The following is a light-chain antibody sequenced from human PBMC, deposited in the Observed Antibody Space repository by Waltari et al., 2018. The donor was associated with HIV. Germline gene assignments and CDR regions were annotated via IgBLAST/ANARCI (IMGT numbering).Light chain of an antibody. V-gene: IGKV1-9*01. CDR3: QQLNSYLGFT. CDR2: AAS. Sequence: DIQLTQSPSFLSPSVGDRVTITCRASQGISSYLAWYQQKPGKAPKHLIYAASTLQRGVPSRFSGRRSGTEFTLTSSSLQPEDFATYYCQQLNSYLGFTFGPGTKVDIK. CDR1: QGISSY. J-gene: IGKJ3*01.